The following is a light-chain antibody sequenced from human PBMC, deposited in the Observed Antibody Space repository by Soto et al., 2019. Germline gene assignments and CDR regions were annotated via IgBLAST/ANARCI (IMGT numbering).Light chain of an antibody. CDR2: DVS. V-gene: IGLV2-14*03. CDR3: SSYTSGSTYV. CDR1: SSDVGAYNY. J-gene: IGLJ1*01. Sequence: QSALTQPASVSGSPGQSITISCTGTSSDVGAYNYVSWYQQHPGKAPKLMIYDVSSRPSGVSNRFSGSKSGNTASLTISGLQPEDEADYYCSSYTSGSTYVFGTGTKVTVL.